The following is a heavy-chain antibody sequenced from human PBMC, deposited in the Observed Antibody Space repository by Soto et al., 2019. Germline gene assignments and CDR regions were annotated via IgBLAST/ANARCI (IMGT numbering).Heavy chain of an antibody. J-gene: IGHJ4*02. CDR3: ARAVHTMIKGVRFRVDK. Sequence: ASVXVSFRSALSTFTSYYRHCWLQAPGQGLEWMGWINPNGGGTNYAQKFQGRVTMTRDTSINTAYMELTRLTSDDTAVYYCARAVHTMIKGVRFRVDKWGQGTLVTVSS. D-gene: IGHD3-10*01. CDR1: LSTFTSYY. CDR2: INPNGGGT. V-gene: IGHV1-2*02.